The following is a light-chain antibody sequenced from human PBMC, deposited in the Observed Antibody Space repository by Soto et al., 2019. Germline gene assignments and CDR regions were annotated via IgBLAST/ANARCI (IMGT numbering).Light chain of an antibody. CDR1: QSVSSY. Sequence: EIVLTQSPATLSLSPGERATLSCRASQSVSSYLAWYQQKPGQAPRLLIYDASNRATGIPARFSGSGSGTDFTLTISSLQPEDFASYYCQQSYNISLFTFGPGTKVDFK. V-gene: IGKV3-11*01. CDR2: DAS. J-gene: IGKJ3*01. CDR3: QQSYNISLFT.